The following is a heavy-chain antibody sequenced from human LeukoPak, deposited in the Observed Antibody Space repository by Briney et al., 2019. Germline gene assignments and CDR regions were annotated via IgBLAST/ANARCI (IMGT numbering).Heavy chain of an antibody. CDR3: ARENSGSYREFDY. CDR1: GGSISSYY. Sequence: SETLSLTCTVSGGSISSYYWSWIRQPAGKGLEWIGRIYTSGSTNYNASLKSRVSMSVDTSKNQFSLKLSTVTAADTAVFYCARENSGSYREFDYWGQGTLVTVS. D-gene: IGHD1-26*01. CDR2: IYTSGST. J-gene: IGHJ4*02. V-gene: IGHV4-4*07.